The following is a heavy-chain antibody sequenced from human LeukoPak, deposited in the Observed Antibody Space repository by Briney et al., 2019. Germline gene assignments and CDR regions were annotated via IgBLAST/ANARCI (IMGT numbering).Heavy chain of an antibody. V-gene: IGHV3-33*08. CDR2: IWYDGSNK. CDR1: GFTFSDYY. CDR3: ARGISHYYYGMDV. Sequence: RPGGSLRLSCAASGFTFSDYYMYWIRQAPGKGLEWVAVIWYDGSNKYYADSVKGRFTISRDNSKNTLYLQMNSLRAEDTAVYYCARGISHYYYGMDVWGQGTTVTVSS. J-gene: IGHJ6*02.